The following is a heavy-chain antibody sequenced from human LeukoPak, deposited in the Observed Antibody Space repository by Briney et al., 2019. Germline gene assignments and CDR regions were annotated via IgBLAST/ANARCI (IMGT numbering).Heavy chain of an antibody. CDR3: ARGNSPSDYYYYYMDV. V-gene: IGHV1-69*06. J-gene: IGHJ6*03. CDR1: GGTFSSYA. D-gene: IGHD2/OR15-2a*01. CDR2: IIPIFGTA. Sequence: SVKVSCKASGGTFSSYAISWVRQAPGQGLEWMGGIIPIFGTANYAQKFQGRVTITADKSTSTAYMELSSLRSEDTAVYYCARGNSPSDYYYYYMDVWGKGTTVTVSS.